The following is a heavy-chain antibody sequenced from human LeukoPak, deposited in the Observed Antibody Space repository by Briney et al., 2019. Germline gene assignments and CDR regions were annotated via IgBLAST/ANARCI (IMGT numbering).Heavy chain of an antibody. CDR1: GFTFSSYA. Sequence: PGGSLRLSCAASGFTFSSYAMRWVRQAPGKALEWVSGISGSSSYIYYADSVKGRFTISRDNAKNSLYLQMNSLRAEDTAVYYCARGLRYCSSTSCYTVGLAYYYMDVWGKGTPVTVSS. V-gene: IGHV3-21*01. CDR2: ISGSSSYI. J-gene: IGHJ6*03. D-gene: IGHD2-2*02. CDR3: ARGLRYCSSTSCYTVGLAYYYMDV.